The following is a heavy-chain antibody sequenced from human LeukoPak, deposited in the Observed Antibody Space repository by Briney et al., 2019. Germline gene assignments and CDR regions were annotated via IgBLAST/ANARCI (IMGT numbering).Heavy chain of an antibody. CDR2: IYTSGST. Sequence: SETLSLTCTVSGGSISSYYWSWIRQPAGKGLEWIGRIYTSGSTNYNPSLKSRVTMSVDTSKNQFSLKLSSVTAADTAVYYCARDSPVVTGAFSYYYYMDVWGKGTTVTVSS. CDR1: GGSISSYY. D-gene: IGHD4-23*01. V-gene: IGHV4-4*07. J-gene: IGHJ6*03. CDR3: ARDSPVVTGAFSYYYYMDV.